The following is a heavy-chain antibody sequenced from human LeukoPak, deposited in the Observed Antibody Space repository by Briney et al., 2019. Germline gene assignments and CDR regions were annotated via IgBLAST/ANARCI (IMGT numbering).Heavy chain of an antibody. Sequence: ASVKVSCKASGYTFTSYGISWVRQAPGQGLEWMGWISAYNGNTNYAQKLQGRVTMTTDTSTSTAYMELRSLRSDDTAVYYCARDAASRSGSGTFDYWGQGTLVTVSS. CDR2: ISAYNGNT. CDR3: ARDAASRSGSGTFDY. J-gene: IGHJ4*02. V-gene: IGHV1-18*01. CDR1: GYTFTSYG. D-gene: IGHD3-3*01.